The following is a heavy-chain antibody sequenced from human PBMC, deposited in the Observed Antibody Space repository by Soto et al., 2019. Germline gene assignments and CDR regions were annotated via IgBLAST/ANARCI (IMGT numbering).Heavy chain of an antibody. CDR1: GYTFTTYG. Sequence: QIQLLQSGAEVKKPGTSVKVSCQASGYTFTTYGIIWVRQAPGQGLEWMGWINPNSGHTNYAQNIQDRDTMTTDTSTNTAYMDLRILRSDDTAVYFCARGQVVNFDNWFDPWGQGTLVTDSS. J-gene: IGHJ5*02. D-gene: IGHD3-22*01. CDR3: ARGQVVNFDNWFDP. CDR2: INPNSGHT. V-gene: IGHV1-18*01.